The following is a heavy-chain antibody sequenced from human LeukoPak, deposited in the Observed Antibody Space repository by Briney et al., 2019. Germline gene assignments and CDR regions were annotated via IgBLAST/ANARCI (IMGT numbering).Heavy chain of an antibody. J-gene: IGHJ4*02. CDR3: AREHPYYYDSSGTALMAEIKYYFDY. CDR2: IKQDGSEK. CDR1: GFTFSSYW. D-gene: IGHD3-22*01. V-gene: IGHV3-7*01. Sequence: GGSLRLSCAASGFTFSSYWMSWVRQAPGKGLEWVANIKQDGSEKYYVDSVKGRFTISRDNARNSLYLQMNSLRAEDTGVYYCAREHPYYYDSSGTALMAEIKYYFDYWGQGTLVTVSS.